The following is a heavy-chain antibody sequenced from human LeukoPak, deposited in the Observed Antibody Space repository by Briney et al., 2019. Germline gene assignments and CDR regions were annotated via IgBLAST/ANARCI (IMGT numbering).Heavy chain of an antibody. Sequence: ASVKVSCKASGGFFSGYAMSWLRQAPGQGLEWLGGVIPIYYITRYAQKFQDRVTITTDESTSTAYMELSSLKSEDTAMYYCARSMAAEGTGPFDPWGQGTLVTVSS. V-gene: IGHV1-69*05. CDR2: VIPIYYIT. J-gene: IGHJ5*02. D-gene: IGHD6-13*01. CDR1: GGFFSGYA. CDR3: ARSMAAEGTGPFDP.